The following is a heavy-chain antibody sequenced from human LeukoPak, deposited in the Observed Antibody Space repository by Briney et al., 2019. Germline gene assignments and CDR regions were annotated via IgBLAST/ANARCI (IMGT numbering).Heavy chain of an antibody. D-gene: IGHD2-15*01. V-gene: IGHV1-18*01. CDR1: GYTFTSYG. CDR2: ISAYNGNT. CDR3: AGGRPRGYCSGGSCYHNFDY. J-gene: IGHJ4*02. Sequence: ASVKVSCKASGYTFTSYGISWVRQAPGQGLEWMGWISAYNGNTNYAQKLQGRVTITADKSTSTAYMEVSSLRSEDTAVYYCAGGRPRGYCSGGSCYHNFDYWGQGTLVTVSS.